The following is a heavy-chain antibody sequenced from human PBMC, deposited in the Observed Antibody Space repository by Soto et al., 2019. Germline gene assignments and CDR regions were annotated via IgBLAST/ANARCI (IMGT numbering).Heavy chain of an antibody. D-gene: IGHD2-15*01. CDR3: ARDLLVVVAATPNY. CDR1: GFTFSSYS. CDR2: ISSSSSYI. J-gene: IGHJ4*02. V-gene: IGHV3-21*01. Sequence: SLRLSCAASGFTFSSYSMNWVRQAPGKGLEWVSSISSSSSYIYYADSVKGRFTISRDDAKNSLYLQMNSLRAEDTAVYYCARDLLVVVAATPNYWGQGTLVTVSS.